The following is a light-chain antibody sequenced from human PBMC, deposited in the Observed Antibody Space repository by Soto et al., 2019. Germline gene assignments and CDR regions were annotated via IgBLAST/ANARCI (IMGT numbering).Light chain of an antibody. CDR2: NND. V-gene: IGLV1-44*01. Sequence: QSVLTQPPSASGTPGQRVTISCSGSSSNIGSNTVNWYQQLPGTAPKLLIYNNDQRPSGVPDRFSGSKSGTSASLAISGLQSEDEADYYCATWDDSRNKVFGTETKVTVL. CDR3: ATWDDSRNKV. J-gene: IGLJ1*01. CDR1: SSNIGSNT.